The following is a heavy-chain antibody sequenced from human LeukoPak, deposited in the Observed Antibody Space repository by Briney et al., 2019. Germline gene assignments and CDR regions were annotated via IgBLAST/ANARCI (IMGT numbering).Heavy chain of an antibody. CDR3: ATYGSSGYYYYAFDI. CDR1: GYTFTDYY. J-gene: IGHJ3*02. CDR2: VDPEDGET. V-gene: IGHV1-69-2*01. Sequence: ASVKVSCKVSGYTFTDYYMHWVQQAPGKGLEWMGLVDPEDGETIYAEKFQGRVTIAADTSTDTADMELSSLRSEDTAVYYCATYGSSGYYYYAFDIWRQGTMVTVSS. D-gene: IGHD3-22*01.